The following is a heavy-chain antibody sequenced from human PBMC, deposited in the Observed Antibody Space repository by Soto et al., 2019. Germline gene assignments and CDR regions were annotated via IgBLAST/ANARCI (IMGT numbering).Heavy chain of an antibody. D-gene: IGHD3-22*01. CDR1: GGSMGSYY. CDR2: IYNSGNT. CDR3: ARVMYYYDSTGSTRPYYFDY. J-gene: IGHJ4*02. V-gene: IGHV4-59*08. Sequence: SETLSLTCTVSGGSMGSYYGNWIRQPPGKGLEWIGYIYNSGNTKDNPSLKSRVTISVDTSKNQFSLKLRSVTAADTAVYYCARVMYYYDSTGSTRPYYFDYWGQGALVTV.